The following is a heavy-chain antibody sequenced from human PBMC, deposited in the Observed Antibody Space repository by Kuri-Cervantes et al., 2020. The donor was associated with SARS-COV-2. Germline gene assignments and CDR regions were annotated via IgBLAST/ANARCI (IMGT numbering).Heavy chain of an antibody. CDR3: ARQLRLYSMDV. CDR1: GCSVSSGYY. Sequence: SQTLSLTCAVSGCSVSSGYYWGWIRQPPGKGLEWIGSIYHSGSTYYNPSLKSRVSISVDTSKNQFSLKLSSVTAADTAVYYCARQLRLYSMDVWGKGTTVTVSS. V-gene: IGHV4-38-2*01. J-gene: IGHJ6*03. D-gene: IGHD5-12*01. CDR2: IYHSGST.